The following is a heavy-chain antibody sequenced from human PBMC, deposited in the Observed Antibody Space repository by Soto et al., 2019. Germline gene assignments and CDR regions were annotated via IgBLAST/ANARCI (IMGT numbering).Heavy chain of an antibody. CDR3: ASSSGYRIFDC. J-gene: IGHJ4*02. V-gene: IGHV2-5*02. CDR2: IFWDDDK. Sequence: QITLKESGPTLVKPTQTLTLTCTFSGFSLTTSGVGVVWIRTPPGKALEWLPFIFWDDDKRSSPSLKSRLTITKDTSKNQVVLTMTNMDPVDTATYYCASSSGYRIFDCWGQGTLVTVSS. CDR1: GFSLTTSGVG. D-gene: IGHD3-22*01.